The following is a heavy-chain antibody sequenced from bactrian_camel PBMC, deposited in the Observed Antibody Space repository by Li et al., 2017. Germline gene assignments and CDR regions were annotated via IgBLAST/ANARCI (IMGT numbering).Heavy chain of an antibody. J-gene: IGHJ6*01. CDR3: AARSTASAVRCRSAILGGGTDLSY. D-gene: IGHD6*01. Sequence: VQLVESGGGSVQTGGSLRLACEVSGYTNCMAWFRQAPGEEREAVASIGVPNDSPIYNVFAKGRFTFSRDNARNTVYLQMNSLEPEDTAVYYCAARSTASAVRCRSAILGGGTDLSYWGQGTQVTVS. CDR2: IGVPNDSP. CDR1: GYTNC. V-gene: IGHV3S63*01.